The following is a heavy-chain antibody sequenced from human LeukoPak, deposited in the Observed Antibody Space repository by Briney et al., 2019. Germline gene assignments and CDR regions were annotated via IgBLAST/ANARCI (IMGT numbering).Heavy chain of an antibody. CDR3: ARATVPLRPEPRKIDY. V-gene: IGHV1-2*02. CDR1: GYTFTGYY. J-gene: IGHJ4*02. CDR2: INWNSGGK. D-gene: IGHD5/OR15-5a*01. Sequence: ASVKVSCKASGYTFTGYYMHWVRQAPGQGHERMGWINWNSGGKNYDQKFQGRVTMTSDTSISTDYMVLSRLRSDDSAVYYCARATVPLRPEPRKIDYWGQGTLVTVSS.